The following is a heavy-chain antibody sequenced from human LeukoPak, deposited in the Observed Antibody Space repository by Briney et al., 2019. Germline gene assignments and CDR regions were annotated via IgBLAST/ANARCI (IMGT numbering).Heavy chain of an antibody. J-gene: IGHJ3*02. D-gene: IGHD2-2*01. CDR3: ARYSGFDIVVVPAAPSADDAFDI. Sequence: ASVKVSCKASGGTFSSYAISWVRQAPGQGLEWMGGIIPIFGTANYAQKLQGRVTITADKSTSTAYMELSSLRSEDTAVYYCARYSGFDIVVVPAAPSADDAFDIWGQGTMVTVSS. V-gene: IGHV1-69*06. CDR1: GGTFSSYA. CDR2: IIPIFGTA.